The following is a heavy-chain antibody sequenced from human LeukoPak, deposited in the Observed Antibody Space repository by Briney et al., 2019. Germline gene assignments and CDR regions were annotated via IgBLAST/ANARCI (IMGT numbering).Heavy chain of an antibody. CDR1: GGSISSGSYY. Sequence: NPSQTLSLTCTVSGGSISSGSYYWSWIRQPAGKGLKWIGRIYTSGSTNHNPSLKSRVTISVDTSKNQFSLKLSSVTAADTAVYYCARVRAGGTHDYWGQGTLVTVSS. J-gene: IGHJ4*02. D-gene: IGHD3-16*01. CDR2: IYTSGST. CDR3: ARVRAGGTHDY. V-gene: IGHV4-61*02.